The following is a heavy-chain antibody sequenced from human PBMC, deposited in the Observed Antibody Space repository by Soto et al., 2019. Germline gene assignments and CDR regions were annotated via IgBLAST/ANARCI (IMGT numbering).Heavy chain of an antibody. Sequence: SETLSLTCTVSGRTVTSGGYYWRWLRHCPGKGLEWIGYIYYSGSTNYNPSLKSRVTISVDTSKNQFSLKLSSVTAADTAVYYCARDPFEYSSSSRWFDPWGQGTLVTVSS. V-gene: IGHV4-61*08. D-gene: IGHD6-6*01. CDR2: IYYSGST. CDR3: ARDPFEYSSSSRWFDP. CDR1: GRTVTSGGYY. J-gene: IGHJ5*02.